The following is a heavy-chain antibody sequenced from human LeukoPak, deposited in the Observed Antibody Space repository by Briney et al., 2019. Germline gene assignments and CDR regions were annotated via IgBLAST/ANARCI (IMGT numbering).Heavy chain of an antibody. D-gene: IGHD3-22*01. CDR1: GFTFNIYA. J-gene: IGHJ5*02. CDR3: ARDRPNYHESNGHYYNRDGHH. Sequence: GGSLRLSCAASGFTFNIYAMSWVRLAPGKGLQWVASMCGSAGCTFYADSVKGRFTISRDNSKNTLYLQMNSLRAEDTAIYYCARDRPNYHESNGHYYNRDGHHWGQGTLVTVSS. V-gene: IGHV3-23*01. CDR2: MCGSAGCT.